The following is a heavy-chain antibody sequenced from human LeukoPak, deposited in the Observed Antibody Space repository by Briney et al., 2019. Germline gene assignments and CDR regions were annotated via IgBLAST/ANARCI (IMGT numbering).Heavy chain of an antibody. J-gene: IGHJ4*02. V-gene: IGHV1-69*13. CDR1: GYTFTSYY. D-gene: IGHD3-10*01. CDR3: ARGRIGLLWFGELER. CDR2: IIPIFGTS. Sequence: GASVKVSCKASGYTFTSYYMHWVRQAPGQGLEWMGGIIPIFGTSNYAQKFQGRVTITADESTSTAYMELSSLRSEDTAVYYCARGRIGLLWFGELERWGQGTLVTVSS.